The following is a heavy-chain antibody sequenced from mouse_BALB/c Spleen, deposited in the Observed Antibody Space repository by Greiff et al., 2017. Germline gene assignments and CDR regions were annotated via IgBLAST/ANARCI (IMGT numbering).Heavy chain of an antibody. CDR1: GFTFSSYA. V-gene: IGHV5-9-3*01. Sequence: VQLKESGGGLVKPGGSLKLSCAASGFTFSSYAMSWVRQTPEKRLEWVATISSGGSYTYYPDSVKGRFTISRDNAKNTLYLQMSSLRSEDTAMYYCARQGAMDYWGQGTSVTVSS. J-gene: IGHJ4*01. CDR2: ISSGGSYT. CDR3: ARQGAMDY.